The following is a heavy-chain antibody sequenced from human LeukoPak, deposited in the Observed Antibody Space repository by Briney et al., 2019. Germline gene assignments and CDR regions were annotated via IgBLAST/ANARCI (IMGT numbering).Heavy chain of an antibody. CDR1: GFTFSSYA. D-gene: IGHD5-18*01. CDR3: ARSRSGYSYDHAAFEI. J-gene: IGHJ3*02. Sequence: PGGSLRLSCAASGFTFSSYAMSWVRQAPGKGLEWIAYIDYRGSTTYNPSLRSRVIISVDTSRNQFSLKLYSVTAADTAVYYCARSRSGYSYDHAAFEIWGQGTMVTVSS. V-gene: IGHV4-59*01. CDR2: IDYRGST.